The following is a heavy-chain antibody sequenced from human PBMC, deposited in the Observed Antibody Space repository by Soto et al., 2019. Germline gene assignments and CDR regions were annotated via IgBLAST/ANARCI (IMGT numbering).Heavy chain of an antibody. J-gene: IGHJ4*02. V-gene: IGHV4-30-2*01. Sequence: SETLSLTCAVSGGSISSGGYSWSWIRQPPGKGLEWIGYIYHSGSTYYNPSLKSRVTISVDRSKNQFSLKLSSVTAADTALYYCTGGNVVIINYWGQGTLVTVSS. CDR1: GGSISSGGYS. D-gene: IGHD2-21*01. CDR2: IYHSGST. CDR3: TGGNVVIINY.